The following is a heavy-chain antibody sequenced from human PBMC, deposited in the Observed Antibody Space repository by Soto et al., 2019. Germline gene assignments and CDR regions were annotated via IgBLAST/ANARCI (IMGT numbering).Heavy chain of an antibody. CDR3: AKDTSSSPYYMDV. V-gene: IGHV3-23*01. CDR2: ITGSTGTA. D-gene: IGHD2-2*01. CDR1: GFTFSNFS. J-gene: IGHJ6*03. Sequence: GGSLRLSCAASGFTFSNFSMSWVRHAPGKGLEWVSEITGSTGTAYYADSVKGRFIISRDNSKNTVHLQMNSLRAEDTAVYYCAKDTSSSPYYMDVWGKGTTVTVSS.